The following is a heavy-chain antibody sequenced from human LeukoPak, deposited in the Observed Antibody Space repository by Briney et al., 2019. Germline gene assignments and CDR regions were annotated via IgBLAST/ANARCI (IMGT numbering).Heavy chain of an antibody. CDR3: ARDGYLDFWSGYASFDY. Sequence: GWSLRLSCAASGFTFSSYGMHWVRQAPGKGLEWVANIKQDGSEKYYVDSVKGRFTISRDNAKNSLYLQMNSLRAEDTAVYYCARDGYLDFWSGYASFDYWGQGTLVTVSS. CDR1: GFTFSSYG. J-gene: IGHJ4*02. D-gene: IGHD3-3*01. CDR2: IKQDGSEK. V-gene: IGHV3-7*01.